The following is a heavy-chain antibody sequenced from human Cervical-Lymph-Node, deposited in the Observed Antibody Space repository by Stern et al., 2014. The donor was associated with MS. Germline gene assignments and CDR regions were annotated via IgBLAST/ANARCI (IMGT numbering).Heavy chain of an antibody. CDR1: GFYFGDYY. Sequence: QVQLVESGGGLVKPGGSLRLSCEVSGFYFGDYYMNWIRQAPGTGLEWLSYISSRSRYSNYADSVKGRFTISRNNAKNSLYLQMDNLRAEDTAVYYCATPLGGSWYEFAYWGQGTVVTVAS. CDR2: ISSRSRYS. CDR3: ATPLGGSWYEFAY. J-gene: IGHJ4*02. V-gene: IGHV3-11*06. D-gene: IGHD6-13*01.